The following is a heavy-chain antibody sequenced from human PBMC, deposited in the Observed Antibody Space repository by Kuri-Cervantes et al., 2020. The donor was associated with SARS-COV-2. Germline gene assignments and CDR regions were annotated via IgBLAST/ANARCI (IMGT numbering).Heavy chain of an antibody. V-gene: IGHV1-8*02. CDR2: MNPNSGNT. J-gene: IGHJ4*02. CDR1: GYTFTSYD. Sequence: ASVKVSCKASGYTFTSYDINWVRQATGQGLEWMGWMNPNSGNTGYAQKFQGRVTMTRNTSISTAYMELSSRRSEGTAVYYCARGRGYWLPADPIDYWGQGTLVTVSS. CDR3: ARGRGYWLPADPIDY. D-gene: IGHD3-9*01.